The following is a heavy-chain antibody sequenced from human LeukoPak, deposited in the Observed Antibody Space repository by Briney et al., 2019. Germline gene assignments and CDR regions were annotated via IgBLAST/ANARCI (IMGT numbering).Heavy chain of an antibody. J-gene: IGHJ4*02. CDR1: GYTFTGYN. CDR3: ARDGHFDH. CDR2: INPNSGGT. Sequence: GGSVKDSLMASGYTFTGYNMQWLRQAPGQGLEWMGWINPNSGGTNYAQKFQGRVTMTRDTYISTAYVELSRLRSDDTAVYYCARDGHFDHWGQGTLVTVSS. V-gene: IGHV1-2*02.